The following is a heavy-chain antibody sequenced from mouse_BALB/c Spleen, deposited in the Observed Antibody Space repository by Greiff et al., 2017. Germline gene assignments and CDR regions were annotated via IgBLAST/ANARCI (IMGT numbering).Heavy chain of an antibody. CDR2: IWSGGST. CDR1: GFSLTSYG. CDR3: ASTPYYGGSWFAY. Sequence: QVQLQQSGPGLVQPSQSLSITCTVSGFSLTSYGVHWVRQSPGKGLEWLGVIWSGGSTDYNAAFISRLSISKDNSKSQVFFKMNSLQANDTAIYYCASTPYYGGSWFAYWGQGTLVTVSA. D-gene: IGHD1-1*01. V-gene: IGHV2-2*02. J-gene: IGHJ3*01.